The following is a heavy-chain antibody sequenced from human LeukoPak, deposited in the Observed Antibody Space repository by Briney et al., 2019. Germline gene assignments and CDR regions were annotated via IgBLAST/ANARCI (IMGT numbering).Heavy chain of an antibody. V-gene: IGHV3-30*04. CDR3: AREGLGYDY. CDR2: ILHDGSNN. CDR1: GFTFSRYA. D-gene: IGHD3-22*01. J-gene: IGHJ4*02. Sequence: GGSLRLSYAASGFTFSRYAMHWVRQAPGKGLEWVSVILHDGSNNFNADSVKGRFTISRDISQNTLYLQMNSLRVEDTALYYCAREGLGYDYWGQGTPVTVS.